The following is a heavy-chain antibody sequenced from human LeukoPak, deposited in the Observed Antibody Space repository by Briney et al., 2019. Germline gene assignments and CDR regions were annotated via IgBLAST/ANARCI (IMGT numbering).Heavy chain of an antibody. D-gene: IGHD3-10*01. J-gene: IGHJ4*02. CDR2: VYYSGSA. CDR3: ARHEKLGQFDY. V-gene: IGHV4-59*08. Sequence: SETLSLTCTVSSGSISSYYWSWIRQPPGKGPEWIGYVYYSGSANYNPSLKSRVTISVDTSKNQFSLKLSSVTAADTAVYYCARHEKLGQFDYWGQGTLVTVSS. CDR1: SGSISSYY.